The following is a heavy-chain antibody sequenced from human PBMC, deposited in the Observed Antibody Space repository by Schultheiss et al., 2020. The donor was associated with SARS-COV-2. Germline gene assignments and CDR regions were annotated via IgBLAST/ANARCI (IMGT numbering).Heavy chain of an antibody. CDR3: AGDAYDSSGYYRAYGMDV. V-gene: IGHV4-34*01. Sequence: SETLSLTCAVYGGSFSGYYWSWIRQPPGKGLEWIGEINHSGSTNYNPSLKSRVTISVDTSKNQFSLKLSSVTAADTAVYYCAGDAYDSSGYYRAYGMDVWGQGTTVTVSS. D-gene: IGHD3-22*01. CDR2: INHSGST. CDR1: GGSFSGYY. J-gene: IGHJ6*02.